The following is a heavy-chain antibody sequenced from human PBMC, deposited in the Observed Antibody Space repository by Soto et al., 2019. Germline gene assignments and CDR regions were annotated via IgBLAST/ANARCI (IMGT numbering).Heavy chain of an antibody. J-gene: IGHJ4*02. CDR2: IYYTGTT. D-gene: IGHD2-15*01. CDR1: GGSISSYY. V-gene: IGHV4-59*12. Sequence: SETLSLTCTVSGGSISSYYWSWIRQPPGKGLEWIGYIYYTGTTNYNPSLKSRVTISVDRSKNQFSLKLSSVTAADTAVYYCARAAELRVYYFDYWGQGTLVTVSS. CDR3: ARAAELRVYYFDY.